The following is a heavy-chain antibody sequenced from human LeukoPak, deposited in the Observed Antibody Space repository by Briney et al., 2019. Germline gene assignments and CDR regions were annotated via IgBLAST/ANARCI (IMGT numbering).Heavy chain of an antibody. CDR3: ARDRSIVVVVAANYYYYGMDV. CDR2: ISSSSSYI. V-gene: IGHV3-21*01. CDR1: GFTFSSYS. D-gene: IGHD2-15*01. J-gene: IGHJ6*02. Sequence: GGSLRLSCAASGFTFSSYSMNWVRQAPGKGLEWVSSISSSSSYIYYADSVKGRFTISRDNAKNSLYLQMNSLRAEDTAVYYCARDRSIVVVVAANYYYYGMDVWGQGTTVTVSS.